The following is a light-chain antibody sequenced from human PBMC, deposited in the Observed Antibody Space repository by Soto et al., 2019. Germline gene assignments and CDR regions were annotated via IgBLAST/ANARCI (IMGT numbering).Light chain of an antibody. CDR3: QQSYSSSWT. J-gene: IGKJ1*01. Sequence: DIPMSQFPSSLSASVGDRVTITCRASQTIRVYLNWYQQRPGKAPHLLIYGASRLPSDVPPRFSGTASGTEYTLTISSLQPEDFGTYFCQQSYSSSWTFGQGTKVEMK. V-gene: IGKV1-39*01. CDR1: QTIRVY. CDR2: GAS.